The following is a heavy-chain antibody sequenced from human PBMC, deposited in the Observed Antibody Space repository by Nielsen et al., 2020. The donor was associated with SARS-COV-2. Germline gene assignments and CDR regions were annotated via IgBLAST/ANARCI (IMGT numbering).Heavy chain of an antibody. CDR1: GFTFSSYA. V-gene: IGHV3-23*01. CDR3: AKGEGGGTIFGVVIIPFDY. D-gene: IGHD3-3*01. CDR2: ISGSGGST. Sequence: GESLKISCAASGFTFSSYAMSWVRQAPGKGLEWVSAISGSGGSTYYADSVKGRFTISRDNSKNTLYLQMNSLRAEDTAVYYCAKGEGGGTIFGVVIIPFDYWGQGTLVTVSS. J-gene: IGHJ4*02.